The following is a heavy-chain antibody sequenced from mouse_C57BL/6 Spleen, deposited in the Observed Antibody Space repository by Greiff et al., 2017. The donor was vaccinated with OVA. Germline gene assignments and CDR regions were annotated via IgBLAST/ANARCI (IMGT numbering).Heavy chain of an antibody. Sequence: EVKLVESGGGLVKPGGSLKLSCAASGFTFSDYGMHWVRQAPEKGLEWVAYISSGSSTIYYADTVKGRFTISRDNAKNTLFLQMTSLRSEDTALYYCARNGDYDVWFAYWGQGTLVTVSA. V-gene: IGHV5-17*01. CDR3: ARNGDYDVWFAY. D-gene: IGHD2-4*01. CDR1: GFTFSDYG. CDR2: ISSGSSTI. J-gene: IGHJ3*01.